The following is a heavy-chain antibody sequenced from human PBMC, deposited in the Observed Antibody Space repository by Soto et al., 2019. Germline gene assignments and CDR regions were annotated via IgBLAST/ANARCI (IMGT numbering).Heavy chain of an antibody. CDR3: ARLEKWYYNYYGLDV. CDR2: IDPGDSST. Sequence: GESLKISCQGSGYSFTTYWISWVRQMPGKGLEWMGKIDPGDSSTNYSPSFRGHITISVDRSINTAHLQFSSLKAADTAVYYCARLEKWYYNYYGLDVWGQGTMLTVSS. J-gene: IGHJ6*02. D-gene: IGHD1-26*01. CDR1: GYSFTTYW. V-gene: IGHV5-10-1*01.